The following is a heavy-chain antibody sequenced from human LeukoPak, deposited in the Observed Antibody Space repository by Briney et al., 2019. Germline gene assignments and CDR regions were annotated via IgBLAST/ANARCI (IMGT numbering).Heavy chain of an antibody. Sequence: SETLSLTCTVSGGSISSSSYYWGWIRQPPGKGLEWIGSIYYSGSTYYNPSLKSRVTISVDTSKNQFSLKLSSVTAADTAVYYCARRPLHYYGSGSYYNKGDFIEDNFDYWGQGTLVTVSS. J-gene: IGHJ4*02. CDR3: ARRPLHYYGSGSYYNKGDFIEDNFDY. D-gene: IGHD3-10*01. V-gene: IGHV4-39*01. CDR1: GGSISSSSYY. CDR2: IYYSGST.